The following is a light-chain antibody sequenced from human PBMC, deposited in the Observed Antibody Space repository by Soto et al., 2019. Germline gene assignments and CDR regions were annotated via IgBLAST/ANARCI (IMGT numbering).Light chain of an antibody. CDR1: KSDIGVYDF. J-gene: IGLJ1*01. V-gene: IGLV2-8*01. CDR3: KSYAGSNTYV. CDR2: EVV. Sequence: QSALTQPPSASGSPGQSVTISCTGTKSDIGVYDFVSWYQQHPGKAPRLIIYEVVQRPSGVPDRFSGSKSGNTASLTVSGLQAADEADYFCKSYAGSNTYVFGSGTKHTVL.